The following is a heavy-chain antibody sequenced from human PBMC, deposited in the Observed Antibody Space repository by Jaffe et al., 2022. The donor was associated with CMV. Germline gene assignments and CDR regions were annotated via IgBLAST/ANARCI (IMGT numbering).Heavy chain of an antibody. D-gene: IGHD2-8*01. CDR1: GFTFSSYD. CDR2: IWASGSNT. V-gene: IGHV3-23*01. CDR3: ATRNSCFNDVCYGLAY. Sequence: EVQLLESGGGLVQPGGSLRLSCAASGFTFSSYDMHWVRQPPGRGLEWVSIIWASGSNTNYADSVKGRFTISRDDSKSTLYLQMNSLRAEDTAMYYCATRNSCFNDVCYGLAYWGQGTLVTVSS. J-gene: IGHJ4*02.